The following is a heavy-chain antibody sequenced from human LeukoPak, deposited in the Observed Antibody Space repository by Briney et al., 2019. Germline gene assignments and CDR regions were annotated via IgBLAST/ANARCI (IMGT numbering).Heavy chain of an antibody. Sequence: GGSLRLSCAASGFRLSDYGLHWVRQGPGKGLEWLAVINYDGSNRYYADSVKGRFTISKDSSENTLYLQMNRLRVDDTAIYYCARWGGTRQFYFDYWGQGILATVSS. CDR2: INYDGSNR. J-gene: IGHJ4*02. V-gene: IGHV3-33*01. CDR1: GFRLSDYG. D-gene: IGHD2-2*01. CDR3: ARWGGTRQFYFDY.